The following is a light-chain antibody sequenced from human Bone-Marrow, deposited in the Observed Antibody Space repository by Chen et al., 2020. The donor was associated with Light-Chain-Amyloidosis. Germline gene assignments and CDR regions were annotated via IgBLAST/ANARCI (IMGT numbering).Light chain of an antibody. V-gene: IGLV2-14*01. J-gene: IGLJ3*02. CDR1: SSDVGGYNY. CDR3: SSWTSSNTLV. CDR2: ELS. Sequence: QSALTQPASVSGSPGQSITIPCTGTSSDVGGYNYVSWYQQHPGKAPKLIIYELSNRPSGVSDRFSGSKSGNAASLTISGLQAEDEAEYYCSSWTSSNTLVFGGGTKLTVL.